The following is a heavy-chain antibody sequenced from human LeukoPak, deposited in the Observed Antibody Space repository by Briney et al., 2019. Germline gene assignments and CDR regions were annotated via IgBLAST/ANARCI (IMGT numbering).Heavy chain of an antibody. D-gene: IGHD4-17*01. Sequence: GASVKVSCKASGYTFTGYYMHWVRQAPGQGLESMGRINPNSGGTNYAQKFQGRVTMTRDTSISTAYMELSRLRSDDTAVYYCARSGDYGDLRFHDYWGQGTLVTVSS. CDR2: INPNSGGT. J-gene: IGHJ4*02. CDR1: GYTFTGYY. CDR3: ARSGDYGDLRFHDY. V-gene: IGHV1-2*06.